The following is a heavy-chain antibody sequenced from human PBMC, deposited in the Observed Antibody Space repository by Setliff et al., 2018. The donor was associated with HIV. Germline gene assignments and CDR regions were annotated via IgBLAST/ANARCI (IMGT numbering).Heavy chain of an antibody. CDR2: IIAMFGTA. D-gene: IGHD2-15*01. J-gene: IGHJ3*02. V-gene: IGHV1-69*13. CDR1: GGTFSTYV. Sequence: SVKVSCKASGGTFSTYVITWVRQAPGQGLEWMGGIIAMFGTANYAQKFQDRVTITADESTSTAYMELSRLRSEDTAVYYCARSLRYCSADGCFSGWVYDAFDIWGQGTMVT. CDR3: ARSLRYCSADGCFSGWVYDAFDI.